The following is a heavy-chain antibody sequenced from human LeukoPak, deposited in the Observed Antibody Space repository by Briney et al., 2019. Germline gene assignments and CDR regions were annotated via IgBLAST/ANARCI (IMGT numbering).Heavy chain of an antibody. CDR2: ISSSSSYI. CDR3: AVHAGSGYFGY. J-gene: IGHJ4*02. V-gene: IGHV3-21*01. D-gene: IGHD3-22*01. CDR1: GDTLYGTR. Sequence: RGSLRVSSAGPGDTLYGTRMNRGGQAPGKGLEWVSSISSSSSYIYYADSVKGRFTISRDNANHSLYLQMNSLRAEDTARHSSAVHAGSGYFGYSGQGTLVTVSS.